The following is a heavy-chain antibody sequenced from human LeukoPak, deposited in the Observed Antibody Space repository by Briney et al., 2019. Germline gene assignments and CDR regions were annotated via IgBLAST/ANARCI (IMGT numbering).Heavy chain of an antibody. V-gene: IGHV3-21*01. CDR3: ARDRYGDYSHDY. Sequence: GGSLRLSCAASGFTFSSYSMNWVRQAPGEGLEWVASISSSSSYIYYADSVKGRFTISRDNAKNSLYLQMNSLRAEDTAVYYCARDRYGDYSHDYWGQGTLVTVSS. J-gene: IGHJ4*02. CDR1: GFTFSSYS. D-gene: IGHD4-17*01. CDR2: ISSSSSYI.